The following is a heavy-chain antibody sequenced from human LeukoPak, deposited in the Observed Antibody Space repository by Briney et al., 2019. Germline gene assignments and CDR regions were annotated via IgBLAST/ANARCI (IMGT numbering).Heavy chain of an antibody. CDR2: ISAYNGNT. J-gene: IGHJ4*02. Sequence: GASVNVSCKASGYTFTSYGISWVRQAPGQGLEWMGWISAYNGNTNYAQKLQGRVTMTTDTSTSTAYMELRSLRSDDTAVYYCARDPDLYDSSGYYDGLDYWGQGTLVTVSS. CDR1: GYTFTSYG. D-gene: IGHD3-22*01. V-gene: IGHV1-18*01. CDR3: ARDPDLYDSSGYYDGLDY.